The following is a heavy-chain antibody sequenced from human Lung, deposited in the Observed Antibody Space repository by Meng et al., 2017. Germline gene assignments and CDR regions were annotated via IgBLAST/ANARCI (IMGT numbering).Heavy chain of an antibody. D-gene: IGHD6-19*01. CDR2: TYYRSKWYN. CDR3: ARSQQWLDS. V-gene: IGHV6-1*01. CDR1: GDSVSSNSAA. J-gene: IGHJ4*02. Sequence: QVHLQQSGPGLLKPSQTLSLTCASSGDSVSSNSAALNWIRQSPSRVLEWLGRTYYRSKWYNGYAVSVRSRITINPDTSKNQFSLQLNSVTPEDTAVYYCARSQQWLDSWGQGTLVTVYS.